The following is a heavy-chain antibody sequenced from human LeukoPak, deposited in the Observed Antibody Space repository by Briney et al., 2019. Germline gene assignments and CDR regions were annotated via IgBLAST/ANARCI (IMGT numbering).Heavy chain of an antibody. J-gene: IGHJ6*02. D-gene: IGHD5-18*01. CDR3: ARGGYSYGYGGMDV. CDR1: GGSISSYY. Sequence: SDTLSLTCTVSGGSISSYYWSWIRQPPGKGLEGIGYNYYSGSTNYNPSLKSRVTISVDTSKNQFSLKLSSVTAADTAVYYCARGGYSYGYGGMDVWGQGTTVTVSS. V-gene: IGHV4-59*07. CDR2: NYYSGST.